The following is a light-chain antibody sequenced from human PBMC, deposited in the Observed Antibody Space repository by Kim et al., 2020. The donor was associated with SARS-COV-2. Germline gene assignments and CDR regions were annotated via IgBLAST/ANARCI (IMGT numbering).Light chain of an antibody. Sequence: SYELTQPPSVSVSPGQTATIPCSGDNLGGRYVSWYQQRPGQTPVLVMYQDIERPSGIPDRFSGSNSGNTATLTISGTQAMDEADYYCHAWDNNAAILGGG. CDR1: NLGGRY. CDR2: QDI. V-gene: IGLV3-1*01. J-gene: IGLJ2*01. CDR3: HAWDNNAAI.